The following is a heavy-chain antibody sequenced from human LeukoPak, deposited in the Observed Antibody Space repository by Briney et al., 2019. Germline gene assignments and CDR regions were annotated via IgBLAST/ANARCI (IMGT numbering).Heavy chain of an antibody. J-gene: IGHJ4*02. CDR3: ARDRFRDYYGSGSYYHFDY. D-gene: IGHD3-10*01. V-gene: IGHV4-39*07. CDR2: IYYSGST. CDR1: GGSISSSSYY. Sequence: SETLSLTCTVSGGSISSSSYYWGWIRQPPGKGLEWIGSIYYSGSTYCNPSLKSRVTMSVDTSKNQFSLKLSSVTAADTAVYYCARDRFRDYYGSGSYYHFDYWGQGTLVTVSS.